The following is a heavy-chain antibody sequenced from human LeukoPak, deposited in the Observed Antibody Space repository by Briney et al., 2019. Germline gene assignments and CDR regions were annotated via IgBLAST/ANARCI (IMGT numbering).Heavy chain of an antibody. CDR2: INHSGST. Sequence: SETLSLTCAVYGGSFSGYYWSWIRQPPGKGLEWIGEINHSGSTNYNPSLKSRVTISVDTSKNQFSLKLSSVTAADTAVYYCARGQGRQQLVLGPSRHNWFDPWGQGTLVTVSS. D-gene: IGHD6-13*01. CDR1: GGSFSGYY. J-gene: IGHJ5*02. V-gene: IGHV4-34*01. CDR3: ARGQGRQQLVLGPSRHNWFDP.